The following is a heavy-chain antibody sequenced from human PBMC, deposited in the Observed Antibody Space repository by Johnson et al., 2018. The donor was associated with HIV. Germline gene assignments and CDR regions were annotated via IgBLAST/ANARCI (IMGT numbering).Heavy chain of an antibody. V-gene: IGHV3-66*01. CDR2: IDSGGGT. D-gene: IGHD5-24*01. CDR3: AKGRDGYNADAFDL. CDR1: GFTVSTFY. J-gene: IGHJ3*01. Sequence: VQLVESGGGLVQPGGSLRLSCAGSGFTVSTFYMTWVRQGPGKGLEWVSVIDSGGGTKYADSVTGRFTISRDNSKNTLYLQMNSLRAEDTAVYYCAKGRDGYNADAFDLWGQGTMVTVSS.